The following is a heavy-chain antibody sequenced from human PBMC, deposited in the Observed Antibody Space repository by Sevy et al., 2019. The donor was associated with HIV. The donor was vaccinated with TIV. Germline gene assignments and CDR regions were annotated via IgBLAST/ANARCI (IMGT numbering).Heavy chain of an antibody. J-gene: IGHJ4*02. D-gene: IGHD3-10*01. CDR3: VREWATILERGIIYYFDY. CDR1: GFTFNKYW. V-gene: IGHV3-74*03. CDR2: INEDGSGT. Sequence: GGSLRLSCAASGFTFNKYWMNWVRQAPGEGLVWVSRINEDGSGTTYAASVRGRFTTSRDNTKNTLYLEMNSLRAEDTAVYYCVREWATILERGIIYYFDYWGQGTLVTVSS.